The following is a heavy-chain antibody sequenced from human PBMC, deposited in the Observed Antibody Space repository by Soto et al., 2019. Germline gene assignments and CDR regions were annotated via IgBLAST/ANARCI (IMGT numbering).Heavy chain of an antibody. J-gene: IGHJ6*02. CDR3: ARDRGRYDILTGRDYYYYGMDV. Sequence: SETLSLTCTVSGGSISSYYWSWIRQPPGKGLEWIGYIYYSGSTNYNPSLKSRVTISVDTSKNQFSLKLSSVTAADTAVYYCARDRGRYDILTGRDYYYYGMDVWGQGTTVTVS. V-gene: IGHV4-59*01. CDR1: GGSISSYY. CDR2: IYYSGST. D-gene: IGHD3-9*01.